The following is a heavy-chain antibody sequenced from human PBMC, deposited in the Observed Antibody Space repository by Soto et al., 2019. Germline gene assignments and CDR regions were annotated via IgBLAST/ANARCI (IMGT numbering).Heavy chain of an antibody. D-gene: IGHD3-10*01. J-gene: IGHJ4*02. CDR1: GYSFTIYW. V-gene: IGHV5-10-1*01. CDR2: IDPSDSYT. CDR3: ARLVDLLPYY. Sequence: PGESQNSSCKGSGYSFTIYWISWVRQMPGKGLEWMGRIDPSDSYTNYSPSFQGHVTISADKSISTAYLQWSSLKASDTAMYYCARLVDLLPYYWGQGTLVTVSS.